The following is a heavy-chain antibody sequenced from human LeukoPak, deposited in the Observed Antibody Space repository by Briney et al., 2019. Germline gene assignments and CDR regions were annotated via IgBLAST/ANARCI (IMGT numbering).Heavy chain of an antibody. V-gene: IGHV1-46*01. J-gene: IGHJ4*02. D-gene: IGHD6-13*01. CDR1: GYTFTTYY. Sequence: EASVKVSCKASGYTFTTYYMHWVRRAPGQGLEWMGIINPSSGSTTYAQSFQGRVTMTRDTSTTTVYMELSSLRSEDTAVYYCARGRIPATRSYFDYWGQGTLVTVSS. CDR2: INPSSGST. CDR3: ARGRIPATRSYFDY.